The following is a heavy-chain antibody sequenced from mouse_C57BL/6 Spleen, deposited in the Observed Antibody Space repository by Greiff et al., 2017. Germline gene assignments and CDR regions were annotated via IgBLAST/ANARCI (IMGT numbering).Heavy chain of an antibody. Sequence: EVKLVESGGGLVKPGGSLKLSCAASGFTFSSYAMSWVRQTPEKRLEWVATISDGGSYTYYPDNVKGRFTISRDNAKNNLYLQMSHLKSEDTAMYYCARELGRDYAMDYWGQGTSVTVSS. CDR3: ARELGRDYAMDY. D-gene: IGHD4-1*01. V-gene: IGHV5-4*01. CDR2: ISDGGSYT. CDR1: GFTFSSYA. J-gene: IGHJ4*01.